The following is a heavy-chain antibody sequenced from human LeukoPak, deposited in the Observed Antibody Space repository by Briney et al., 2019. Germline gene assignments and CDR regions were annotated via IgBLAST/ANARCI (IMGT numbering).Heavy chain of an antibody. CDR2: INPNSGGT. D-gene: IGHD3-22*01. CDR1: GYTFTGYY. CDR3: ARAGDSANLA. J-gene: IGHJ5*02. Sequence: TSVKVSCKASGYTFTGYYMHWVRQAPGQGLEWMGWINPNSGGTNYAQDFHGRVTMTRDTSISTAYMELSRLRSDDTAVYYCARAGDSANLAWGQGTLVTVSS. V-gene: IGHV1-2*02.